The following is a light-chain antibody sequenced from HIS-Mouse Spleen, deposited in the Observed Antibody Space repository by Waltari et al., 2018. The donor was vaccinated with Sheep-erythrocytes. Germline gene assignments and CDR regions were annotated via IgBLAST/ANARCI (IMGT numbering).Light chain of an antibody. CDR2: GKN. CDR1: SLRSYY. Sequence: SSELTQDPAVSVALGPPVRITCQGDSLRSYYASWYQQKPGQAHVLVIYGKNNRPSGIPDRFSGSSSGNTASLTITGAQAEDEADYYCNSRDSSGNHLVFGGGTKLTVL. V-gene: IGLV3-19*01. J-gene: IGLJ3*02. CDR3: NSRDSSGNHLV.